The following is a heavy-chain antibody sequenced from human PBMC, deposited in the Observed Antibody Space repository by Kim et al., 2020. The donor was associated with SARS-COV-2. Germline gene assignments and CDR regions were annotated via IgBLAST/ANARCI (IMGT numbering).Heavy chain of an antibody. CDR1: GASVNSGNYY. CDR2: IYYTGST. V-gene: IGHV4-61*01. J-gene: IGHJ6*01. Sequence: SETLSLTCGVSGASVNSGNYYWSWVRQSPGRGLEWIGNIYYTGSTYYNPSLKSRLTISVDTSKNQFSLRLGSVTAADTAVYYCATYWSRASCSDYY. CDR3: ATYWSRASCSDYY. D-gene: IGHD2-2*01.